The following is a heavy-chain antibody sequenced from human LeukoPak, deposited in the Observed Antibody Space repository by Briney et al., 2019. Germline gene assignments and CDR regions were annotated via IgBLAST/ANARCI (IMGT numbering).Heavy chain of an antibody. J-gene: IGHJ3*02. CDR1: GFTFSSYS. Sequence: GGSLRPSCAASGFTFSSYSMNWVRQAPGKGLEWVSSISSSSSYIYYADSVKGRFTISRDNAKNSLYLQMNSLRAEDTAVYYCARAKKTPGIAAAAFDIWGQGTMVTVSS. V-gene: IGHV3-21*01. CDR2: ISSSSSYI. D-gene: IGHD6-13*01. CDR3: ARAKKTPGIAAAAFDI.